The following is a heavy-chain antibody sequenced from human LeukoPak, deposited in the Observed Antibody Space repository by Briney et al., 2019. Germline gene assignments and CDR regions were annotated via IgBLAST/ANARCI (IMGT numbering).Heavy chain of an antibody. CDR3: ARRDGYCSSTSCYADYYYGMDV. CDR2: IYYSGST. J-gene: IGHJ6*02. V-gene: IGHV4-59*01. D-gene: IGHD2-2*01. CDR1: GGSISSYY. Sequence: SETLSLTCTVSGGSISSYYWSWIRQPPGKGLEWIGYIYYSGSTNYNPSLKSRVTISIDTSKNQFSLKLSSVTAADTAVYYCARRDGYCSSTSCYADYYYGMDVWGQGTTVTVSS.